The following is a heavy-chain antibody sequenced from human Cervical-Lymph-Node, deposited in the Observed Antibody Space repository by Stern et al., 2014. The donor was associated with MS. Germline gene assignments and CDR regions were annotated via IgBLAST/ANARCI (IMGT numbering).Heavy chain of an antibody. J-gene: IGHJ6*02. CDR1: GFTLSNYG. D-gene: IGHD3-10*01. V-gene: IGHV3-30*18. CDR2: ISYDGSNE. Sequence: VHLVESGGGVVQPGRTLRLSCAASGFTLSNYGMHLVRQAPRQGLERGSVISYDGSNEYSADSVKGRFTISRDNSKNTLYLQMNSLRAEDTAVYYCAKDLSPKYYYGSGSFSEYYGMDVWGQGTTVTVSS. CDR3: AKDLSPKYYYGSGSFSEYYGMDV.